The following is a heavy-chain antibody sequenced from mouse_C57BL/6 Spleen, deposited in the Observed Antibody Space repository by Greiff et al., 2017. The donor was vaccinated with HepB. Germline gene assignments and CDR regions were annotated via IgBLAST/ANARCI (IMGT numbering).Heavy chain of an antibody. CDR3: AREGDDYDGIFDY. CDR2: IYPGDGDT. D-gene: IGHD2-4*01. V-gene: IGHV1-82*01. CDR1: GYAFSSSW. J-gene: IGHJ2*01. Sequence: QVQLKQSGPELVKPGASVKISCKASGYAFSSSWMNWVKQRPGKGLEWIGRIYPGDGDTNYNGKFKGKATLTADKSSSTAYMQLSSLTSEDSAVYFCAREGDDYDGIFDYWGQGTTLTVSS.